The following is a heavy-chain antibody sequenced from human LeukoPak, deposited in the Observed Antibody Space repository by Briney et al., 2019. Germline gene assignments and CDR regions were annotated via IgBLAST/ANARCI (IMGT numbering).Heavy chain of an antibody. V-gene: IGHV3-23*01. Sequence: GGSLRLSCAASGFTFSSYTMSWVRQAPGKGLEWVSGVSGSGGSTYYADSVKGRFTISRDNSKNTLFLQMNSLRAEDTAVYYCAKGTTWGTRSFDYWGQGALVTVSS. CDR3: AKGTTWGTRSFDY. CDR2: VSGSGGST. D-gene: IGHD1-1*01. CDR1: GFTFSSYT. J-gene: IGHJ4*02.